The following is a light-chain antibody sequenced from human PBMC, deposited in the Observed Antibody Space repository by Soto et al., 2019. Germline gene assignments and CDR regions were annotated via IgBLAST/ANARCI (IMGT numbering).Light chain of an antibody. CDR3: MQGTHWPPYT. J-gene: IGKJ2*01. Sequence: DVVITQPPLSLPVTLGQPASISCRSSQSLVHSDGNTYLNWFHQRPGQSPRRLIYKVSNRDSGVPDRFSGSGSDTDFTLKISGVEAEDVGVYYCMQGTHWPPYTFGQGTKVDIK. CDR2: KVS. CDR1: QSLVHSDGNTY. V-gene: IGKV2-30*02.